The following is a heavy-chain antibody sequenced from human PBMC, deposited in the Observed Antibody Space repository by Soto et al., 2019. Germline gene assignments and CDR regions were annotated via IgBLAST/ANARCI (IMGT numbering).Heavy chain of an antibody. J-gene: IGHJ4*02. CDR2: ISYDGSNK. Sequence: LRLSCAASGFTFSSYAMHWVRQAPGKGLEWVAVISYDGSNKYYADSVKGRFTISRDNSKNTLYLQMNSLRAEDTAVYYCARSITMVRGVIDYWGQGTLVTVSS. D-gene: IGHD3-10*01. V-gene: IGHV3-30-3*01. CDR3: ARSITMVRGVIDY. CDR1: GFTFSSYA.